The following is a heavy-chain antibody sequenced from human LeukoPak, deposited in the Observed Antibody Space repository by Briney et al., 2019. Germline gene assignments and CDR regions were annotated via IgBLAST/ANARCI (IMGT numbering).Heavy chain of an antibody. V-gene: IGHV3-23*01. Sequence: GGSLRLSCAASGFTFSSYAMSWVRQAPGKGLEWVSAISANGAGTYYADSVKGRFTISRDNSKNTLYLQMNSLRAEDTAVYYCAKDNPSGRCYWGQGTLVTVSS. D-gene: IGHD6-19*01. CDR3: AKDNPSGRCY. J-gene: IGHJ4*02. CDR2: ISANGAGT. CDR1: GFTFSSYA.